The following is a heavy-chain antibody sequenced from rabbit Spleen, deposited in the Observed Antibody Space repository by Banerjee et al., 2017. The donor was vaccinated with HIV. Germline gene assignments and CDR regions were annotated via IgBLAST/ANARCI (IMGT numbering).Heavy chain of an antibody. Sequence: QEELEESGGGLVKPEGSLTLTCKASGFDFSDRDVMCWVRQAPGKGLEWIACVNTATGKPVYATWAKGRFTISTTSSTTVTLQMTSLTAADTATYFCARDLVAVIGWNFNLWGPGTLVTVS. V-gene: IGHV1S45*01. CDR2: VNTATGKP. D-gene: IGHD1-1*01. CDR1: GFDFSDRDV. CDR3: ARDLVAVIGWNFNL. J-gene: IGHJ4*01.